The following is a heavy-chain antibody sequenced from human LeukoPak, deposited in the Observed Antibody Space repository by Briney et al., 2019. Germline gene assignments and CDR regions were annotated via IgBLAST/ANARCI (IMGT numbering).Heavy chain of an antibody. D-gene: IGHD3-10*01. CDR2: ISSSGSDT. CDR3: AKGYYLASEY. J-gene: IGHJ4*02. V-gene: IGHV3-23*01. Sequence: QSGGSLRLSCAASGFTFSGYAMSRVRQPPGKGLEWVSAISSSGSDTYYADSVKGRFTISRDNSKNTLYLQMNSLRAEDTAVYYCAKGYYLASEYWGQGTLVAVSS. CDR1: GFTFSGYA.